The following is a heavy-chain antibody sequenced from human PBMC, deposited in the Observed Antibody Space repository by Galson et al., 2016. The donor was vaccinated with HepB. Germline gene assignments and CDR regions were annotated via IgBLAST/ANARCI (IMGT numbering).Heavy chain of an antibody. CDR2: ISSSGSTI. Sequence: SLRLSCAASGFTFRSYEMNWVRQAPGKGLEWVSYISSSGSTIKDADSVKARFTISRDNAKKSLYLQMNSLRAEDTAVYYCARAPIEVDGMRHYYYGMDVWGQGTTVTVSS. V-gene: IGHV3-48*03. J-gene: IGHJ6*02. CDR3: ARAPIEVDGMRHYYYGMDV. D-gene: IGHD6-19*01. CDR1: GFTFRSYE.